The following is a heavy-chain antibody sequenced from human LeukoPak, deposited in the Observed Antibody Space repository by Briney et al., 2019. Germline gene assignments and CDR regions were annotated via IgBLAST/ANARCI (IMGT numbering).Heavy chain of an antibody. CDR1: GFTFDDYA. D-gene: IGHD6-19*01. CDR2: ISWNSGSI. J-gene: IGHJ4*02. V-gene: IGHV3-9*03. Sequence: GGSLRLSCAASGFTFDDYAMHWVRQAPGKGLEWVSGISWNSGSIGYADSVKGRFTISRDNAKNSLYLQMNSLRAEDMALYYCAKDQVGYRSGRFDYWGQGTLVTVSS. CDR3: AKDQVGYRSGRFDY.